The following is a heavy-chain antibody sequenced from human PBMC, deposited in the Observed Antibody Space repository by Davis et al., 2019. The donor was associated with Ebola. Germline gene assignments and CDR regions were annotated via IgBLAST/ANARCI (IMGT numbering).Heavy chain of an antibody. CDR1: DDYISSYY. CDR2: TFHTGST. Sequence: SETLSLTCSVSDDYISSYYWTWIRQTPGKGLEWIGYTFHTGSTNYNPSLKSRVTISVDTSRNQFSLELSSVTAADSAVYYCAGCSSTSCLYRVGMDVWGQGTTVTVSS. V-gene: IGHV4-59*01. D-gene: IGHD2-2*01. CDR3: AGCSSTSCLYRVGMDV. J-gene: IGHJ6*02.